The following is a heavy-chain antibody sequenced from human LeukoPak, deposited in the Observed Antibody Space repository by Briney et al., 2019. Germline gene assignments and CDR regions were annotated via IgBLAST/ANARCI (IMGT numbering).Heavy chain of an antibody. CDR3: ARVMTRQQLVPGFDP. J-gene: IGHJ5*02. V-gene: IGHV1-3*01. CDR2: INAGNGNT. D-gene: IGHD6-13*01. Sequence: GESLKISCKGSGYSFTSYWIGWVRQAPGQRLEWMGWINAGNGNTKYSQKFQGRVTITRDTSASTAYMELSSLRSEDTAVYYCARVMTRQQLVPGFDPWGQGTLVTVSS. CDR1: GYSFTSYW.